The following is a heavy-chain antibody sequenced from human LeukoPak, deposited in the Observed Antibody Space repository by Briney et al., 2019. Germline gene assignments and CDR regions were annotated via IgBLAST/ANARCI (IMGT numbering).Heavy chain of an antibody. CDR1: GFTFSGYS. D-gene: IGHD3-10*01. J-gene: IGHJ4*02. V-gene: IGHV3-21*01. Sequence: GGSLRLSCAASGFTFSGYSMNWVRQAPRKGLEWVSSISRSSSYIYYADSVKGRFTISRDNAKNSLYLQMNSLRAEDTAVYYCATTWFGELFRFDYWGQGTLVTVSS. CDR2: ISRSSSYI. CDR3: ATTWFGELFRFDY.